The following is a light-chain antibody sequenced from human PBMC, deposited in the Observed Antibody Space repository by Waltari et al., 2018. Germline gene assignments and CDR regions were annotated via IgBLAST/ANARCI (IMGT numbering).Light chain of an antibody. J-gene: IGLJ3*02. V-gene: IGLV3-25*03. CDR2: KDS. Sequence: SYGLTQAPSVSVSPGQKARITCSGDTLPKEDAYWYQQKPGQAPVLVIYKDSERPSGIPERFSGSRAGTTVALTINGVQAEDEAEYYCQSSDSSGSYVLFGGGTKLTVL. CDR3: QSSDSSGSYVL. CDR1: TLPKED.